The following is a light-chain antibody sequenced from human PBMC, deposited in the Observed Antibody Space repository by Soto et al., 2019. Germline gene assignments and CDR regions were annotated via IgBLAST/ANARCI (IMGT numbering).Light chain of an antibody. CDR3: MQASQFPWT. CDR1: QSLVHSDGNTY. J-gene: IGKJ1*01. V-gene: IGKV2-24*01. CDR2: TIS. Sequence: DVVLTQTPVSSPVTCGQPASISCRSSQSLVHSDGNTYLSWIHQRPGQPPGLLFYTISIRFPGVQDAFSGSWSLTDFTLKIRSVESDVVGVYYCMQASQFPWTFGQGSKVEI.